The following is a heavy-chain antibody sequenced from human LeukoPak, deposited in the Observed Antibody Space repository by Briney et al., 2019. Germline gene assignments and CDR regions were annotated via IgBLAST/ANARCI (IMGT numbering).Heavy chain of an antibody. V-gene: IGHV4-59*01. CDR1: GGSISSYY. Sequence: SETLSLNCTVSGGSISSYYWSWIRQPPGKGLEWIGYIYYSGSTNYNPSLKSRVTISVDTSKNQFSVWLSCVGVAGAAVYCCAGVGYSGSYWGQGTLVTVSS. J-gene: IGHJ4*02. CDR3: AGVGYSGSY. D-gene: IGHD1-26*01. CDR2: IYYSGST.